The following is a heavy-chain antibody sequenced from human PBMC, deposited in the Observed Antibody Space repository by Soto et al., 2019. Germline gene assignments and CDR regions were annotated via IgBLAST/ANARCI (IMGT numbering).Heavy chain of an antibody. Sequence: EVQLVESGGCLVQPGGSLRLSCAASGFTFSSYWMLWVRQAPGKGLVWVSRINSDGSTTSYADSVKGRFTISRDNAKNTLYLQMNSLRAEDTAVYYCARVNPGYSYVNYWGQGTLVTVSS. CDR1: GFTFSSYW. CDR2: INSDGSTT. J-gene: IGHJ4*02. V-gene: IGHV3-74*01. D-gene: IGHD5-18*01. CDR3: ARVNPGYSYVNY.